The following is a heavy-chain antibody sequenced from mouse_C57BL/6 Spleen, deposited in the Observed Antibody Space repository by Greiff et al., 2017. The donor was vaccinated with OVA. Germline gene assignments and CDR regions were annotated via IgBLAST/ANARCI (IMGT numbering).Heavy chain of an antibody. V-gene: IGHV1-69*01. CDR2: IDPSDSYT. CDR1: GYTFTSYW. D-gene: IGHD2-14*01. Sequence: QVQLQQPGAELVMPGASVKLSCKASGYTFTSYWMHWVKQRPGQGLEWIGEIDPSDSYTNYNQKFKGKSTLTVDKSSSTAYMQLSSLTSEDSAVYYCARSRVRYFDYWGQGTTLTVSS. CDR3: ARSRVRYFDY. J-gene: IGHJ2*01.